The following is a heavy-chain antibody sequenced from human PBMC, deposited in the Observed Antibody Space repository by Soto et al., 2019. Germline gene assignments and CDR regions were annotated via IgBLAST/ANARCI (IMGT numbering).Heavy chain of an antibody. Sequence: QITLKESGPTVVKPTQTLTLTCSLSGFSITTNEVSVGWIRQPPGKALEWLALISWDDDKRYSPSLKDRLTITKDTSKNQVVLTMTNMDPGDTATYYCAHRDGARFYFDYWGQGTLVTVTS. J-gene: IGHJ4*02. CDR1: GFSITTNEVS. V-gene: IGHV2-5*02. CDR2: ISWDDDK. CDR3: AHRDGARFYFDY.